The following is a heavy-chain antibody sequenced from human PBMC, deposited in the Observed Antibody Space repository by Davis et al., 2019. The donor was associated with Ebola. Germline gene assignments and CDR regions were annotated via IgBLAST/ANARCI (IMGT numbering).Heavy chain of an antibody. D-gene: IGHD5-18*01. CDR2: SNDVDAGT. CDR1: GFTFSDYA. J-gene: IGHJ4*02. V-gene: IGHV3-23*01. Sequence: GESLKISCATSGFTFSDYAMTWVRQAPGKGLEWVSFSNDVDAGTHYADSVRGRFTVSRDDSKNTVNLQMNSLRAEDTAVYYCARDGYDTYGYFSGWGQGTLVTVSS. CDR3: ARDGYDTYGYFSG.